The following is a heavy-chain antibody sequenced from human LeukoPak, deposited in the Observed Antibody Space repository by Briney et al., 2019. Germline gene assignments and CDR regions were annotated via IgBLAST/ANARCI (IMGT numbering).Heavy chain of an antibody. V-gene: IGHV2-70*11. CDR2: TDWDDDK. CDR1: GFSLSTSGMC. J-gene: IGHJ4*02. CDR3: ARSTGDYFDY. Sequence: SGPALVKPTQTLTLTCTFSGFSLSTSGMCVSWIRQPPGKALEWLARTDWDDDKYYRTSLNTRLTISKDTSKNQVVLTMTNMDPVDTATYYCARSTGDYFDYWGQGTLVTVSS. D-gene: IGHD7-27*01.